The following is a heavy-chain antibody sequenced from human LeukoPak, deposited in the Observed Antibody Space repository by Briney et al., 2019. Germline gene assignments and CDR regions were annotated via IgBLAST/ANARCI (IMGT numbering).Heavy chain of an antibody. CDR1: EFTSDDYA. D-gene: IGHD4-17*01. V-gene: IGHV3-9*02. Sequence: SMSPSCPASEFTSDDYAMHWVRLPPKDVLGWVSGIHGNGDNISYGKSVKGRFTISRDNAKNSQYLQMNSLRAEDTALYYCAKVGAATVRGTDYWGQG. CDR3: AKVGAATVRGTDY. CDR2: IHGNGDNI. J-gene: IGHJ4*02.